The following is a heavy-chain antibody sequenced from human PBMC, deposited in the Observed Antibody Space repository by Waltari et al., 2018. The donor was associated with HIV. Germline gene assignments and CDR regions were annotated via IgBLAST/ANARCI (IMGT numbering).Heavy chain of an antibody. CDR2: INPKGGST. D-gene: IGHD6-6*01. CDR1: GYTFNSYN. V-gene: IGHV1-46*02. Sequence: QVQLVQSGAEVKKPGASLKVSCKTSGYTFNSYNIHWVRQSPGQGLEWMGIINPKGGSTTYSQKFQGRVTMTTDTSTNTVDLELNSLRSDDTAVYFCARGPESLADRPWLFVHGWLDPWGQGTLVTVAS. J-gene: IGHJ5*02. CDR3: ARGPESLADRPWLFVHGWLDP.